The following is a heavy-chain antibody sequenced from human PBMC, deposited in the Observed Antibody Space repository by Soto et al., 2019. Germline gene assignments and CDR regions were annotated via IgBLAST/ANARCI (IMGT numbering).Heavy chain of an antibody. CDR2: ISGSGGST. D-gene: IGHD6-6*01. CDR3: ATLRPNRMAARRVSYYYYGMDV. CDR1: GFTFSSYA. Sequence: EVQLLESGGGSVQPGGSLRLSCAASGFTFSSYAMSWVRQAPGKGLEWVSAISGSGGSTYYADSVKGRFTISRDNSKNTLYLQMNSLRAEDTAVHYCATLRPNRMAARRVSYYYYGMDVWGQGTTVTVSS. J-gene: IGHJ6*02. V-gene: IGHV3-23*01.